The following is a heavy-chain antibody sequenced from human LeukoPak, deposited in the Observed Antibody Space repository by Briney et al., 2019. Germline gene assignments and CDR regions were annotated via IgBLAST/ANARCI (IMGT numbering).Heavy chain of an antibody. CDR2: ISAGGTTI. J-gene: IGHJ6*02. Sequence: KSGGSLRLSCAASGFTFSDYYMTWIRQAPGKGLEWVSYISAGGTTIYYADSVKGRFTISRDNSKNTLFLQMNSLRAEDTAVYYCVKSSGTNDYGMDAWGQGTTVTVPS. V-gene: IGHV3-11*04. CDR1: GFTFSDYY. D-gene: IGHD3-10*01. CDR3: VKSSGTNDYGMDA.